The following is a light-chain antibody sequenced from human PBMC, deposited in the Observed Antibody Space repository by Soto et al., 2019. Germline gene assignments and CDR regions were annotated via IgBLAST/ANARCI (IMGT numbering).Light chain of an antibody. Sequence: EIVLTQSPGTLSLSPGERATLSCRASPSVSGSYLAWYQQKPGQSPRLLIYGSSTRATGIPARFRGGGSGTECTLSISSLQSEDFAVYDCQQYNNWPPGTFGQGTKVEIK. CDR3: QQYNNWPPGT. CDR1: PSVSGSY. J-gene: IGKJ1*01. V-gene: IGKV3-15*01. CDR2: GSS.